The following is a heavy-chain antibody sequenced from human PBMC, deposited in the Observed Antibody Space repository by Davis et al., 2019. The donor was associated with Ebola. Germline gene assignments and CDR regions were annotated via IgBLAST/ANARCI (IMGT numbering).Heavy chain of an antibody. Sequence: SETLSLTCAVSGGSISSSNWWSSVRQPPGQGLEWIGEIYHSGSTNYNPSLKSRVTISVDTSKNQFSLKLSSVTAADTAVYYCARLVGAVAGSYYYYGMDVWGQGTTVTVSS. V-gene: IGHV4-4*02. D-gene: IGHD6-19*01. CDR1: GGSISSSNW. CDR2: IYHSGST. J-gene: IGHJ6*02. CDR3: ARLVGAVAGSYYYYGMDV.